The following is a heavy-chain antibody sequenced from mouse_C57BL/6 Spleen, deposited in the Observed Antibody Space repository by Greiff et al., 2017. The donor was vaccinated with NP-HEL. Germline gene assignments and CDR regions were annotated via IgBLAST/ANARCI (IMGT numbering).Heavy chain of an antibody. CDR3: ARDYYGSLDY. CDR1: GYTFTSYT. Sequence: QVQLQQSGVELARPGASVKMSCKASGYTFTSYTMHWVKQRPGQGLEWIGYINPSSGYTKYNQKFKDKATLTADKSSSTAYMQLSSLTSEDSAVYYCARDYYGSLDYWGQGTTLTVSS. V-gene: IGHV1-4*01. CDR2: INPSSGYT. J-gene: IGHJ2*01. D-gene: IGHD1-1*01.